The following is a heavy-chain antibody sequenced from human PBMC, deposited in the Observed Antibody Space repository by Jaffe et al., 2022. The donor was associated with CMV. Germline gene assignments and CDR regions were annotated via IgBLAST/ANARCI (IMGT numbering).Heavy chain of an antibody. J-gene: IGHJ4*02. CDR1: GFTFSSYG. CDR2: IWYDGSNK. CDR3: ARDPRIYYYGSGSYYRGGFDY. V-gene: IGHV3-33*08. Sequence: QVQLVESGGGVVQPGRSLRLSCAASGFTFSSYGMHWVRQAPGKGLEWVAVIWYDGSNKYYADSVKGRFTISRDNSKNTLYLQMNSLRAEDTAVYYCARDPRIYYYGSGSYYRGGFDYWGQGTLVTVSS. D-gene: IGHD3-10*01.